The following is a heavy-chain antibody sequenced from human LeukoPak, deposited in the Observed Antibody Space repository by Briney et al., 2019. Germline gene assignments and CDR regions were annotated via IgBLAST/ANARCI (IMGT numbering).Heavy chain of an antibody. D-gene: IGHD5-18*01. CDR1: GFTFNNYD. J-gene: IGHJ3*01. CDR2: IGVTGGG. CDR3: ARLRAYPYGSEGFDV. Sequence: GGSLRLSCAASGFTFNNYDIYWVHQPPGEGLEWVSGIGVTGGGYYSDSVKGRFVISKERATNSVFLQINSLRIGDTAMYYCARLRAYPYGSEGFDVWGQGTMVTVSS. V-gene: IGHV3-13*01.